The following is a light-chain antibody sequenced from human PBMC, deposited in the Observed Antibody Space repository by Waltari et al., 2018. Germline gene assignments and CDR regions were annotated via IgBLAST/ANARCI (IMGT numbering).Light chain of an antibody. CDR2: DNN. V-gene: IGLV1-51*01. Sequence: QSVLTQPPSVSAVPGQRVAIPCSGSSSNIGNHFVVWYQSLPGTAPKVLIYDNNKRPSGTPDRFSGSKSGTSATLGITGLQTGDEADYYCGTWDSSLSTVVFGGGTKVTVL. J-gene: IGLJ2*01. CDR3: GTWDSSLSTVV. CDR1: SSNIGNHF.